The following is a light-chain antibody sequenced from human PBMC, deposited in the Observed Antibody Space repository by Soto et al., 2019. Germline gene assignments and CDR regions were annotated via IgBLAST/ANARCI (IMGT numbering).Light chain of an antibody. CDR1: QDISNY. V-gene: IGKV1-33*01. J-gene: IGKJ2*01. CDR3: QQYDNLPIS. Sequence: DIQMTQSPSSLSASVGDRVTITCQASQDISNYLNWYQQKPGKAPTLLTYDASNVETGVPSRFSGSGSGTDFTFTISSLQPEDIATYYCQQYDNLPISFGQGTKLEIK. CDR2: DAS.